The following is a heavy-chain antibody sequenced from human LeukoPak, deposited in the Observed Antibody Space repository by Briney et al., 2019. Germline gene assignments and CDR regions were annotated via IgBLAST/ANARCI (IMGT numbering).Heavy chain of an antibody. V-gene: IGHV3-23*01. CDR1: GFTFSSYA. CDR2: ISGSGGST. D-gene: IGHD2-15*01. J-gene: IGHJ4*02. Sequence: GGSLRLSGAASGFTFSSYAMSWVRQAPGKGLEWVSVISGSGGSTYYADSVKGRFTISRDNSKNTLYLQMNSLRAEDTAVYYCAKDPLGYCSGGSCGDDYWGQGTLVTVSS. CDR3: AKDPLGYCSGGSCGDDY.